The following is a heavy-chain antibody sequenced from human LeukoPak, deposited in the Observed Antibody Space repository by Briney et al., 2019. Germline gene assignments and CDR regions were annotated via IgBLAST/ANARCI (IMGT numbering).Heavy chain of an antibody. Sequence: PSETLSLTCTVSGGSISSYYWSWIRQPPGKGLEWIGYIYYSGSTNYNPSLKSRVTISVDTSKNQFSLKLSSVTAADTAVYYCARDTPEYGDYVKGLRDRYYYGMDVWGQGTTVTVSS. CDR1: GGSISSYY. CDR2: IYYSGST. V-gene: IGHV4-59*01. CDR3: ARDTPEYGDYVKGLRDRYYYGMDV. J-gene: IGHJ6*02. D-gene: IGHD4-17*01.